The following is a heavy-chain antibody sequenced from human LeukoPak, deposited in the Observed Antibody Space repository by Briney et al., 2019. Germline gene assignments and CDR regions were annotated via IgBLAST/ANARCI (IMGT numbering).Heavy chain of an antibody. Sequence: GASVKVSFKSSGYTFTGYFVHWVRQAPGQGLEWMGWINPNSGGTNYAQKFQGRVTMTRDTSISIAYMELSRLRSDDMAVYYCARGVAGTPLTDYWGQGTLVTVSS. CDR2: INPNSGGT. D-gene: IGHD6-19*01. V-gene: IGHV1-2*02. CDR1: GYTFTGYF. CDR3: ARGVAGTPLTDY. J-gene: IGHJ4*02.